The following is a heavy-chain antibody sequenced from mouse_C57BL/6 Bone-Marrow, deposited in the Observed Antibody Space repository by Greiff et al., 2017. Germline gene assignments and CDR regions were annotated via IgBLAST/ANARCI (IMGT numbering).Heavy chain of an antibody. Sequence: QVQLQQPGAELVMPGASVQLSCKASGYTFTSYWMHWVKQRPGQGLEWIGEIDPSDSYTNYNQKFKGKSTLTVDKSSSTAYMQLSSLTSEDSAVYYCAVRGIYYADYWGQGTTLTVSS. CDR2: IDPSDSYT. CDR1: GYTFTSYW. J-gene: IGHJ2*01. V-gene: IGHV1-69*01. CDR3: AVRGIYYADY. D-gene: IGHD1-1*01.